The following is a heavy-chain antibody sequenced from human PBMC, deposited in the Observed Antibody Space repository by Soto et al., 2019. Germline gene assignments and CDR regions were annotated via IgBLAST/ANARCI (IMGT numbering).Heavy chain of an antibody. V-gene: IGHV4-59*01. CDR1: GGSISSYY. D-gene: IGHD3-22*01. CDR2: IYYSGST. Sequence: SETLSLTCTVSGGSISSYYWSWIRQPPGKGLEWIGYIYYSGSTNYNPSLKSPVTISVDTSKNQFSLKLSSVTAADTAVYYCARGKRDDRRELPPYYFDYWGQGTLVTVSS. J-gene: IGHJ4*02. CDR3: ARGKRDDRRELPPYYFDY.